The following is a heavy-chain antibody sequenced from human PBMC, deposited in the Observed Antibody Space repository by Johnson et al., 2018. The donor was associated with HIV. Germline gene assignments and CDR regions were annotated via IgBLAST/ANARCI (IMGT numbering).Heavy chain of an antibody. CDR3: AKDQSWIGTGHDTFDI. CDR2: ISYDGSNE. V-gene: IGHV3-30-3*01. Sequence: QVQLVESGGGVVQPGRSLRLSCAASGFTFSSYAMHWVRQAPGKGLEWVAVISYDGSNEYYADYVKGRFTISRDNSKNTLYLQMSSLGAEDTAVYYCAKDQSWIGTGHDTFDIWGQGTMVTVSS. J-gene: IGHJ3*02. CDR1: GFTFSSYA. D-gene: IGHD1-1*01.